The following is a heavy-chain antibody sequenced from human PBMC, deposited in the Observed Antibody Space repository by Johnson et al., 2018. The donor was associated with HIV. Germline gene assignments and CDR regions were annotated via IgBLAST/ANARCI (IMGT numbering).Heavy chain of an antibody. J-gene: IGHJ3*02. CDR1: GFTFDDYA. D-gene: IGHD6-13*01. V-gene: IGHV3-9*01. CDR3: TTDPMAAAGHEAFDI. CDR2: ISWSSGRI. Sequence: EVQLVESGGGLVQPGRSLRLSCAASGFTFDDYAMHWVRQAPGKGLEWVSGISWSSGRIGYADSVKGRFTISRDNAKNTLYLQMNSLKTEDTAVYYCTTDPMAAAGHEAFDIWGQGTMVTVSS.